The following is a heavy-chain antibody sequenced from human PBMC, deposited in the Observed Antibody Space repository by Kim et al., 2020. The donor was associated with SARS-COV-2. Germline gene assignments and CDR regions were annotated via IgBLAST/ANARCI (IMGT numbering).Heavy chain of an antibody. V-gene: IGHV1-18*01. CDR1: GYTFTSYG. D-gene: IGHD2-8*01. Sequence: ASVTVSCKASGYTFTSYGISWVRQAPGQGLEWMGWISAYNGNTNYAQKLQGRVTMTTDTSTSTAYMELRSLRSDDTAVYYCARDLKTYCTNGVCNVAYWGQGTLVTVSS. J-gene: IGHJ4*02. CDR3: ARDLKTYCTNGVCNVAY. CDR2: ISAYNGNT.